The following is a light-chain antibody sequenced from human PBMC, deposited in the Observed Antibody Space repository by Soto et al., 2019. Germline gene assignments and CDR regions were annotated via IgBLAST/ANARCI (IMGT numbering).Light chain of an antibody. V-gene: IGKV3-15*01. CDR1: QSINAH. J-gene: IGKJ1*01. CDR3: QQYNTWLWT. Sequence: EVVMTQSPATLSVSPGERVTLSCRASQSINAHLAWYQQKPGQAPRLLIHGASTRATGIPARFSGSGFGTEIIITISSLQSEDFAVYYCQQYNTWLWTFGQGTKVEIQ. CDR2: GAS.